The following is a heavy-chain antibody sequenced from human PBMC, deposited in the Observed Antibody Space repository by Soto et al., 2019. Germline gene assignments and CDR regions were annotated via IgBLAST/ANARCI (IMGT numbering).Heavy chain of an antibody. J-gene: IGHJ4*02. CDR1: GFTFSSYS. CDR3: ARGSSNWAYYFDF. Sequence: EVHLVESGGGLVQPGGSLRLSCAASGFTFSSYSLNWVRQAPGKGLEWVSYITSSSTTVYYADSVRGRFTIPRDNAKNSLYLQMNRLRDDDTAVYYCARGSSNWAYYFDFWGQGTLVTVSS. V-gene: IGHV3-48*02. D-gene: IGHD6-13*01. CDR2: ITSSSTTV.